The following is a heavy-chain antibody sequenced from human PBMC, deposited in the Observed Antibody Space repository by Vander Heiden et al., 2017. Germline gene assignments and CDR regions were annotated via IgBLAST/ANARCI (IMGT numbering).Heavy chain of an antibody. CDR2: IGHDGSFK. J-gene: IGHJ4*02. CDR1: GFPFSPYG. Sequence: QVQLVESGGGVVQTGGSLSRSCAAAGFPFSPYGMHWVRQAPGKGLEWVAVIGHDGSFKAYADSVKGRFTISRDNSKNTLYLQMTSLRAEDTAVYYCARDLGAGRYFDYWGQGSLVTVSS. V-gene: IGHV3-33*01. CDR3: ARDLGAGRYFDY. D-gene: IGHD1-26*01.